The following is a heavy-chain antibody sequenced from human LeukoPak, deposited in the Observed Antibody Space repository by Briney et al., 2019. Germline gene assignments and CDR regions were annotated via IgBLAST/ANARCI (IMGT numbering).Heavy chain of an antibody. D-gene: IGHD6-13*01. J-gene: IGHJ4*02. CDR1: GFTFSRYA. Sequence: QPGGSLRLSCSASGFTFSRYAMHWVRQAPGKGLEYVSGINNNGGSTYYADSVKGRFTISRDNSKNTLYLQMSSLRAEDTAAYYCVKDIAAAGLWGQGTLVTVSS. V-gene: IGHV3-64D*06. CDR2: INNNGGST. CDR3: VKDIAAAGL.